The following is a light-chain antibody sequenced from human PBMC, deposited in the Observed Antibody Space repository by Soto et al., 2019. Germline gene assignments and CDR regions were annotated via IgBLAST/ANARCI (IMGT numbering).Light chain of an antibody. CDR1: SSDVGSYNL. Sequence: QCALTQPASVSGSPGQSITISCTGTSSDVGSYNLVSWYQQDPGKAPKVIIYEVIKRPSGVSNRFSGSKSGNTASLTISGLQAEDEADYYCCSYAGSTSLVFGGGTKVTVL. CDR3: CSYAGSTSLV. CDR2: EVI. J-gene: IGLJ2*01. V-gene: IGLV2-23*02.